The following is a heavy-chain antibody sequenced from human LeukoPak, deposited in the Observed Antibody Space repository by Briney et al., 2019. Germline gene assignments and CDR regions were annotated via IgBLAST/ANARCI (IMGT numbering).Heavy chain of an antibody. CDR1: GFTFSSYS. V-gene: IGHV3-21*01. D-gene: IGHD3-10*01. CDR3: ASIGGGFDS. Sequence: RAGGSLRLSCAASGFTFSSYSMNWVRQAPGKGLEWVSSISSSSSYIFYADSVKGRFTISGDNAKNSLYLQMNSLRAEDTAVYHRASIGGGFDSWGQGTLVTVSS. CDR2: ISSSSSYI. J-gene: IGHJ4*02.